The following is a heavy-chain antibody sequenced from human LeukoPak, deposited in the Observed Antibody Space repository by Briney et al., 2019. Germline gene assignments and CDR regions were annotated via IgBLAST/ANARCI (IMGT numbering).Heavy chain of an antibody. J-gene: IGHJ4*02. CDR3: ARDQEAFDY. CDR2: IYPRDGST. CDR1: GYTFTSYY. Sequence: ASVKVSCKASGYTFTSYYMQWVRQAPGQGLEWMGMIYPRDGSTSYAQKFQGRVTVTRDTSTSTVHMELSGLRSEDTAVYYCARDQEAFDYWGQGTLVTVSS. V-gene: IGHV1-46*01.